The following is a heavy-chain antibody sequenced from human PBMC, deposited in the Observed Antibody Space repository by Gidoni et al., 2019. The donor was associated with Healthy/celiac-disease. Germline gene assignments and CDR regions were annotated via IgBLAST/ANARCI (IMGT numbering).Heavy chain of an antibody. CDR1: GGTFSSYA. CDR3: ARDPYYYDSSGYYYDYYYGMDV. J-gene: IGHJ6*02. D-gene: IGHD3-22*01. Sequence: QVQLVQSGAEVKKPGSSVKVSCKASGGTFSSYAISWVLQAPGQGLEWMGRIIAILGIANYAQKFQGRVTITADKSTSTAYMELSSLRSEDTAVYYCARDPYYYDSSGYYYDYYYGMDVWGQGTTVTVSS. CDR2: IIAILGIA. V-gene: IGHV1-69*04.